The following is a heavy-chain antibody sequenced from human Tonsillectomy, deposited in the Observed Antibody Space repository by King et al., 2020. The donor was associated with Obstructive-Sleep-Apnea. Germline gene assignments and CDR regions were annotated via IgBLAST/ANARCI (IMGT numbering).Heavy chain of an antibody. CDR3: AKDKDYGSNPGLIIWYFDL. D-gene: IGHD4-23*01. Sequence: VQLVESGGGLVQPGRSLRLSCAASGFTFDDYAMHWVRQAAGKGLEWVSGISWNSDSIDYADSVKGRFTISRDNDKNSLYLQMNSLRPEDTALYYCAKDKDYGSNPGLIIWYFDLWGRGTLVTVSS. CDR1: GFTFDDYA. V-gene: IGHV3-9*01. J-gene: IGHJ2*01. CDR2: ISWNSDSI.